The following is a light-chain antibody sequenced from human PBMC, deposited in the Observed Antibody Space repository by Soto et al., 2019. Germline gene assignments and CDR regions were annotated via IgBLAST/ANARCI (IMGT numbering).Light chain of an antibody. CDR2: DAS. Sequence: DIQMTQSPSTLSASVGDRVTITCRASQSIRSWLAWYQQKPGKAPNLLIYDASSLESGVPSRFSGSGSGTEFTLTISSLQPDDFATYYCQQYNSYSPWTFGQGTKVEIK. J-gene: IGKJ1*01. V-gene: IGKV1-5*01. CDR1: QSIRSW. CDR3: QQYNSYSPWT.